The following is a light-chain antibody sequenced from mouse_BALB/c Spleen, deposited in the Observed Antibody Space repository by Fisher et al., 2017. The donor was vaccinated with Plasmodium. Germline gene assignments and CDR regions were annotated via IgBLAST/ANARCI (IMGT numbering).Light chain of an antibody. CDR3: QQSNSWPLT. J-gene: IGKJ5*01. CDR1: QSISNY. Sequence: DIVITQTTATLSVTPGDRVSLYCRASQSISNYLHWYQQKSNESPRLLIMYSSQSISGLPSRLSGSGSGTDFTLSINSVEAEDFGMYFCQQSNSWPLTIGAGTTLELK. CDR2: YSS. V-gene: IGKV5-45*01.